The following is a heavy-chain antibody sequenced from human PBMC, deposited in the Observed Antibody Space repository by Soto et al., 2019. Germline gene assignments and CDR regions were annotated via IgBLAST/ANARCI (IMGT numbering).Heavy chain of an antibody. CDR2: IKQDGREK. D-gene: IGHD6-19*01. CDR1: GLTFSNYW. Sequence: EVQLEESGGTLVQPGGSLRLSCAASGLTFSNYWMSWVRQAPGEGLEWVANIKQDGREKYYVDSVRGRFTISRDNAKNSLYLQMSSLRAEDTAVYYCTKVVGLAGQDWGQGTLVTVSS. CDR3: TKVVGLAGQD. J-gene: IGHJ4*02. V-gene: IGHV3-7*01.